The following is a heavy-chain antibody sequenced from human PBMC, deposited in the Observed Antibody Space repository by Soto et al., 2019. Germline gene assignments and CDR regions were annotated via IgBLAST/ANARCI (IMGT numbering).Heavy chain of an antibody. CDR2: TYYRSKWYN. CDR3: ARDQGQFGYSSGWYWFDP. V-gene: IGHV6-1*01. J-gene: IGHJ5*02. CDR1: GDSISSNSVA. Sequence: QVQLQQSGPGLVKPSQTLSLTCAISGDSISSNSVAWNWIRQSPSRGLEWLGRTYYRSKWYNDYALSVRSRITINPDTSKNQFSLQLNSVTPEDTAVYFCARDQGQFGYSSGWYWFDPWGQGTLVTVSS. D-gene: IGHD6-19*01.